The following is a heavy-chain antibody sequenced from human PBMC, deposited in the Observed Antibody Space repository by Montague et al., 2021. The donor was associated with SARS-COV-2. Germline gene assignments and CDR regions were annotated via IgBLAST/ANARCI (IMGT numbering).Heavy chain of an antibody. CDR1: GGSISGYY. Sequence: SETLSLTCTVSGGSISGYYWSWIRQPPGKGLEWIGYIYYSGSTKYNPFLESRVTVSVDRSKNQVSLKLSSVTAADTAVYYCARLLRSCTNGVCRTYHYYAMDVWGQGTTVTVSS. CDR3: ARLLRSCTNGVCRTYHYYAMDV. V-gene: IGHV4-59*01. J-gene: IGHJ6*02. CDR2: IYYSGST. D-gene: IGHD2-8*01.